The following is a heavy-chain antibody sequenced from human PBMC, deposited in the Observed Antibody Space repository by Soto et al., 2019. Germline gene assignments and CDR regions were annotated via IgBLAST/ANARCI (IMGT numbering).Heavy chain of an antibody. CDR1: GDSINNYY. Sequence: QVQLQESGPGLVKPSETLSLICTVSGDSINNYYWSWIRQPPGKGLEWIGYIYYSGRTDYNPSLKSRVTISVDTSRNQFSLKLSSVTAADTAVYYCARDWNSGYDPWGQGTLVTVSS. V-gene: IGHV4-59*01. CDR3: ARDWNSGYDP. CDR2: IYYSGRT. J-gene: IGHJ5*02. D-gene: IGHD5-12*01.